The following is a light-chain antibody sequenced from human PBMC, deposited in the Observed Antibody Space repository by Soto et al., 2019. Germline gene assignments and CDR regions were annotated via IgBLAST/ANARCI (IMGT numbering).Light chain of an antibody. CDR1: QSVSRN. J-gene: IGKJ1*01. CDR3: QHYNNWPPWT. CDR2: GAS. Sequence: IVMTQSPATLSVSPGERATLSCRASQSVSRNLAWYQQKPGQAPRLLIYGASTRATGIPARFSGSGSGTDFTLTISSLQSEDFAVYYCQHYNNWPPWTFGQGTKVEIK. V-gene: IGKV3-15*01.